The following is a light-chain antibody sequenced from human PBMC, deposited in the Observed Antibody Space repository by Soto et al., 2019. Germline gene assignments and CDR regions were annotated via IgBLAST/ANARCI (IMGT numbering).Light chain of an antibody. V-gene: IGLV1-51*01. CDR3: GTWDGGLSAMV. CDR2: DNY. J-gene: IGLJ3*02. Sequence: QSVLTQPPSVSAAPGQKVTISCSGSSSNIGNNYVSWYQQLPGTAPKLLIFDNYKRPSGIPDRFSGSKSGTSATLGITGLLTGDEADYYCGTWDGGLSAMVFGGGTKVTV. CDR1: SSNIGNNY.